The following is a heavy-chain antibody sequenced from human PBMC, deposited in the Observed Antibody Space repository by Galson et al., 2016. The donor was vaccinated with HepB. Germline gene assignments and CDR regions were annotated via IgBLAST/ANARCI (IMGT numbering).Heavy chain of an antibody. Sequence: SVKVSCKASGYDFAKYAMHWVRQAPGLRLEWMGWINAGNGGTKYSQKFQDRVNITMDTSASTAYMELSSLRSEDTAVYYCARSRAYYYDSRGHYYEPGSDVWGQGTMVTVSA. V-gene: IGHV1-3*01. D-gene: IGHD3-22*01. CDR1: GYDFAKYA. J-gene: IGHJ3*01. CDR3: ARSRAYYYDSRGHYYEPGSDV. CDR2: INAGNGGT.